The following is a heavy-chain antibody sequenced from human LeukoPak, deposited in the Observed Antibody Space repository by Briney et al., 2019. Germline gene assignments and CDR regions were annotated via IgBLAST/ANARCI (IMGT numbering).Heavy chain of an antibody. CDR1: GGSFSGYY. CDR2: INHSGST. J-gene: IGHJ4*02. CDR3: ARVARYCSGGSCFDY. Sequence: NTSETLSLTCAVYGGSFSGYYWSWIRQPPGKGLEWIGEINHSGSTNYNPSLKSRVTISVDTSKNQFSLKLSPVTAADTAVYYCARVARYCSGGSCFDYWGQGTLVTVSS. V-gene: IGHV4-34*01. D-gene: IGHD2-15*01.